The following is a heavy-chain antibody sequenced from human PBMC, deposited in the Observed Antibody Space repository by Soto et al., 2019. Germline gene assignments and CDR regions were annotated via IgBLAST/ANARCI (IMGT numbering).Heavy chain of an antibody. CDR1: GGSISSYY. V-gene: IGHV4-59*08. CDR2: IYYSGST. D-gene: IGHD3-3*01. Sequence: SETLSLTCTVSGGSISSYYWSWIRQPPGKGLEWIGYIYYSGSTNYNPSLKSRVTISVDTSKNQFSVKLSSVTAADTAVYYCARLRVNPGYYYMDVWGKGATVTVSS. CDR3: ARLRVNPGYYYMDV. J-gene: IGHJ6*03.